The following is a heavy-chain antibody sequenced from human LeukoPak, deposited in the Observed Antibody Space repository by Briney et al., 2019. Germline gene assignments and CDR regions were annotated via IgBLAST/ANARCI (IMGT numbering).Heavy chain of an antibody. D-gene: IGHD4-17*01. J-gene: IGHJ4*02. Sequence: GGSLRLSCAASGFIFRNYGMHWVRQAPGKGLEWVALIWYDGSNEKYADSVKGRFPISRDNSKNTLYLQMNGLRVDDTAVYYCASFDGDYFFDYWGQGVMVTVSS. CDR1: GFIFRNYG. V-gene: IGHV3-33*01. CDR3: ASFDGDYFFDY. CDR2: IWYDGSNE.